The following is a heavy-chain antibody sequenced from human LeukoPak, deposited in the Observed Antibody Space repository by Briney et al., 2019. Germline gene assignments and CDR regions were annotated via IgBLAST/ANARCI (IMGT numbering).Heavy chain of an antibody. CDR1: GFTFGSYW. J-gene: IGHJ5*02. Sequence: GGSLRLSCAVSGFTFGSYWIHWVRQDPGKGLVWVSRINTDGSSTSYADSVKGRFTVSRDNAKNTLYLQMNSLRAEDTAVYYCARDREDCSGGSCYANRFDPWGQGTLVTVSS. D-gene: IGHD2-15*01. CDR3: ARDREDCSGGSCYANRFDP. V-gene: IGHV3-74*01. CDR2: INTDGSST.